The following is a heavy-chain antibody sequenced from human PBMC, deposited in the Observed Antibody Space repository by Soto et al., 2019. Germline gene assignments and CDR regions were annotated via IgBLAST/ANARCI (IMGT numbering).Heavy chain of an antibody. CDR1: GGSISSGGYY. D-gene: IGHD5-18*01. J-gene: IGHJ4*02. V-gene: IGHV4-31*02. Sequence: SETLSLTCTVSGGSISSGGYYWSWIRQHPGKGLEWIGYIYYSGSTYDNPSLKSRVTISVDTSKNQFSLKLSSVTAADTAVYYCARDDSYGDYFDYWGQGTLVTVSS. CDR3: ARDDSYGDYFDY. CDR2: IYYSGST.